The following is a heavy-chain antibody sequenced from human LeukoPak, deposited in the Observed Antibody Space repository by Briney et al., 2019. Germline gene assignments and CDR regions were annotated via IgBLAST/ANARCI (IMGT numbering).Heavy chain of an antibody. J-gene: IGHJ4*02. D-gene: IGHD2-15*01. V-gene: IGHV3-23*01. CDR1: GFTFSKYD. Sequence: GGSLRLSCAASGFTFSKYDMSWVRQAPGKGLEWVSAISDGGGTYYADSVKGRFTISRDNSKNTLYLQMNSLRAEDTAVYYCARDQKDNCSGGSCYSVYFDYWGQGTLVTVSS. CDR2: ISDGGGT. CDR3: ARDQKDNCSGGSCYSVYFDY.